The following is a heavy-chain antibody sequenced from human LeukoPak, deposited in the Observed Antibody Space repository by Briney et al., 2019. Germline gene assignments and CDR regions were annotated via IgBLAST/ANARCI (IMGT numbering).Heavy chain of an antibody. CDR2: IRHDGTEK. D-gene: IGHD1-26*01. V-gene: IGHV3-30*02. CDR3: ARLMVGQAGVGATHFDY. J-gene: IGHJ4*02. Sequence: GGSLRLSCVVSGFTLSTYGMHWVRQAPGKGLEWLTFIRHDGTEKYYADFVRGRFTISRDNSRNTLYLQVNSLGPEDTVVYYCARLMVGQAGVGATHFDYWGQGTLVSVSS. CDR1: GFTLSTYG.